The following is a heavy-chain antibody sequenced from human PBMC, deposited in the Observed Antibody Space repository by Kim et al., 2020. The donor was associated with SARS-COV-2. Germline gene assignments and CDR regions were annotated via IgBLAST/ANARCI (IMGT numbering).Heavy chain of an antibody. V-gene: IGHV3-30*18. Sequence: GGSLRLSCAASGFTFSSSGMHWVRQAPGKGLEWVAVISYDGRNKYYADSVKGRFTISRDNSKNTLYLQMNSLRAEDTAVYYCANTGYSSSWYGLNYYYGMAVVVQGTTVAVSS. D-gene: IGHD6-13*01. J-gene: IGHJ6*02. CDR2: ISYDGRNK. CDR1: GFTFSSSG. CDR3: ANTGYSSSWYGLNYYYGMAV.